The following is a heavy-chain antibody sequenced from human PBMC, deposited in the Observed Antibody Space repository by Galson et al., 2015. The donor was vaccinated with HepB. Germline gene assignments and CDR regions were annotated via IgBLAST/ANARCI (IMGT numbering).Heavy chain of an antibody. CDR3: ARGGIAAAQHLYWYFDL. CDR2: ISSSSSYI. J-gene: IGHJ2*01. CDR1: GFTFSSYS. D-gene: IGHD6-13*01. V-gene: IGHV3-21*01. Sequence: SLRLSCAASGFTFSSYSMNWVRQAPGKGLEWVSSISSSSSYIYYADSVKGRFAISRDNAKNSLYLQMNSLRAEDTAVYYCARGGIAAAQHLYWYFDLWGRGTLVTVSS.